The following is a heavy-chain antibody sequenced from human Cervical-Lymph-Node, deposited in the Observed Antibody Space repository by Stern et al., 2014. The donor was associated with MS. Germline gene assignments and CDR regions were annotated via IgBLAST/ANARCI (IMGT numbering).Heavy chain of an antibody. D-gene: IGHD2-2*01. CDR2: INTNTGNT. V-gene: IGHV7-4-1*02. Sequence: QVQLVQSGSELKKPGASVKVSCKASGYTFTRNAMNWVRQAPGQRLEWMGWINTNTGNTAYDQGFTGRFVFSLDTSVSTAYLQISSLKAEDTAIYYCARVKPAAILDYWGQGTLVTVSS. CDR3: ARVKPAAILDY. CDR1: GYTFTRNA. J-gene: IGHJ4*02.